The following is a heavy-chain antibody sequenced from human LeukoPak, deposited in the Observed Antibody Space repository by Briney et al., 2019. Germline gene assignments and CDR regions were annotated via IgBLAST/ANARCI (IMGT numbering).Heavy chain of an antibody. V-gene: IGHV3-20*04. J-gene: IGHJ3*01. CDR1: GFTFSDYY. D-gene: IGHD1-1*01. Sequence: GGSLRLSCAASGFTFSDYYMSWIRQAPGKGLEWVSGISWNGGIMTYADSVKGQFTISRDNAKQFVYLQMNSLRVEDTALYYCTRRRDDRAAFDVWGQGTMVTVSS. CDR2: ISWNGGIM. CDR3: TRRRDDRAAFDV.